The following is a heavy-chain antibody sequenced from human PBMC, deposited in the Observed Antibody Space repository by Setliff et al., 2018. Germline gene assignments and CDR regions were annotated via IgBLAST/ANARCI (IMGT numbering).Heavy chain of an antibody. CDR2: IFPGDSDT. D-gene: IGHD3-10*01. J-gene: IGHJ4*02. CDR3: ASGLLWFREPQLDY. Sequence: PGESLKISCKGSGYSFISYWIGWVRQMPGKGLEWMGIIFPGDSDTRYSPSFQGQVTMTRDTSISTAYMELSSLKSDDTAMYYCASGLLWFREPQLDYWGQGTLVTVSS. V-gene: IGHV5-51*01. CDR1: GYSFISYW.